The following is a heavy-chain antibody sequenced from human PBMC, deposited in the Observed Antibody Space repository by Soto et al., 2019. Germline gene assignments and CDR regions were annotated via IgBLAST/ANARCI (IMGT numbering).Heavy chain of an antibody. J-gene: IGHJ5*02. CDR1: GGTFSSYA. D-gene: IGHD6-19*01. Sequence: GASVKVSCKASGGTFSSYAISWVRQAPGQGLEWMGGIIPIFGTANYAQKFQGRVTITADESTSTAYMELSSLRSEDTAVYYCAREGVAGINWFDPWGQGTLVTVS. CDR2: IIPIFGTA. CDR3: AREGVAGINWFDP. V-gene: IGHV1-69*13.